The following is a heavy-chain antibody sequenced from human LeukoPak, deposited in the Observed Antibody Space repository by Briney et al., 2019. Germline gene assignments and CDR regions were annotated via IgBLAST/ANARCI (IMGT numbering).Heavy chain of an antibody. CDR3: ARVSPNTVTTLQYFDY. CDR1: GFTVSSNS. CDR2: IYSDNT. V-gene: IGHV3-53*01. J-gene: IGHJ4*02. Sequence: GGSLRLSCTVSGFTVSSNSMSWVRQAPGKGLEWVSFIYSDNTHYSDSVKGRFTISRDNSKNTLYLQMNSLRAEDTAVYYCARVSPNTVTTLQYFDYWGQGTLVTVSS. D-gene: IGHD4-17*01.